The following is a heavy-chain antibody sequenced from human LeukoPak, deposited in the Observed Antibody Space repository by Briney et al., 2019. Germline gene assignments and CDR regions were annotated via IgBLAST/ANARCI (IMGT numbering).Heavy chain of an antibody. V-gene: IGHV1-46*01. J-gene: IGHJ4*02. CDR3: ARDLPAGMAARPPYQLDY. D-gene: IGHD6-6*01. CDR1: GYTVTSYY. Sequence: GASVKVSCKASGYTVTSYYMHWVRQAPGQGLEWMGVINPSGGSISYAQKFQGRVTMTRDTSTSTVYMELRSLKSDDTAVYYCARDLPAGMAARPPYQLDYWGQGTLVTVSS. CDR2: INPSGGSI.